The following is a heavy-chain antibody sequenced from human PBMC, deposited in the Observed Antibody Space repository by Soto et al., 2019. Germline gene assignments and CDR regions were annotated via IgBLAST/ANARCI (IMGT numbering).Heavy chain of an antibody. J-gene: IGHJ6*02. CDR3: ARGNYDILTGYYPLSPYYGMDV. CDR2: IIPIFGTA. CDR1: GGTFSSYA. V-gene: IGHV1-69*01. Sequence: QVQLVQSGAEVKKPGSSVKVSCKASGGTFSSYAISWVRQAPGQGLEWMGGIIPIFGTANYAQKFQGRVTITADESTSTAYMELSSLRSEDTAVYYCARGNYDILTGYYPLSPYYGMDVWGQGTTVTVSS. D-gene: IGHD3-9*01.